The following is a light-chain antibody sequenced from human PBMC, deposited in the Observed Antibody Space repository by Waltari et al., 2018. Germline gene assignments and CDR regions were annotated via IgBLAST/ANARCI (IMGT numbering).Light chain of an antibody. Sequence: DIQMTQSPSTLSASVGDRVTIPSRASQSVNGWLAWYQQIPGKAPKVLIYKTSRLQSGVPSRFSGSGSGTEFTLTISCLQPDDFATYYCQQYYTFPKTFGQGTKV. CDR3: QQYYTFPKT. V-gene: IGKV1-5*03. CDR2: KTS. J-gene: IGKJ1*01. CDR1: QSVNGW.